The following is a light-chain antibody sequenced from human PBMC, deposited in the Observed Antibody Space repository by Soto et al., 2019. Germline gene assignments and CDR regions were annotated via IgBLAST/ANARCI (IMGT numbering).Light chain of an antibody. Sequence: IVLKQSPGTLSLTPGERATLSCRASQSVSSTYLAWCQQKPGQAPRLLIYGASTRATGFPDRFSGTGSETDFTLTISRLEPEDFAVYYCQHFGDSPITFGQGTRLEIK. J-gene: IGKJ5*01. CDR1: QSVSSTY. CDR2: GAS. V-gene: IGKV3-20*01. CDR3: QHFGDSPIT.